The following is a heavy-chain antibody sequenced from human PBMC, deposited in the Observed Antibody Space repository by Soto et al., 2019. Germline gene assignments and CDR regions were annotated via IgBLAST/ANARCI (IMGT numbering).Heavy chain of an antibody. D-gene: IGHD2-2*01. CDR1: GGTFSSYA. J-gene: IGHJ4*02. CDR3: ARGYCSSNSCRDILYFDY. Sequence: SVKVSCKASGGTFSSYAISWVRQAPGQGLEWMGGIIPIFGTANYAQKFQGRVTITADKSTSTAYMELSSLRSEDTAVYYCARGYCSSNSCRDILYFDYWGQGTLVTVSS. CDR2: IIPIFGTA. V-gene: IGHV1-69*06.